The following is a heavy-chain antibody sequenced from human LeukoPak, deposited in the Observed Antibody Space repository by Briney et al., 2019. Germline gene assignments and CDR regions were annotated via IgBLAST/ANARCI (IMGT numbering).Heavy chain of an antibody. V-gene: IGHV4-59*04. J-gene: IGHJ4*02. CDR3: ARQNYYYGSGSSQDY. CDR1: GGSISSYY. CDR2: IYYSGST. D-gene: IGHD3-10*01. Sequence: SETLSLTCTVSGGSISSYYWSWVRQPPGKGLEWIGGIYYSGSTYYNPSLRSRVTISVDTSKNQFSLKLSSVTAADTAVYYCARQNYYYGSGSSQDYWGQGTLVTVSS.